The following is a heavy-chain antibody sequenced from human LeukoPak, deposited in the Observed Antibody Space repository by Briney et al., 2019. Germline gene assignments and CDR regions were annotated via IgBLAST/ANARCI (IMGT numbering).Heavy chain of an antibody. CDR1: GFTFSSYS. CDR3: ARVHCSGGGCYQRNDGLEI. V-gene: IGHV3-48*01. CDR2: ISSSSSTI. Sequence: GGSLRLSCAASGFTFSSYSMNWVRQAPGKGLEWVSYISSSSSTIYYADSVKGRFTISRDNAKNSLYLQMNSLRAEVTAVYYCARVHCSGGGCYQRNDGLEIWGQGTMVTVSS. J-gene: IGHJ3*02. D-gene: IGHD2-15*01.